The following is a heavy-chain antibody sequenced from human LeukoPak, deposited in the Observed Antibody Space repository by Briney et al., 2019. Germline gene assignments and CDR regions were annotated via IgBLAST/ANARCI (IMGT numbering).Heavy chain of an antibody. CDR3: ARDKGLPQAFDI. CDR2: ISYSGTT. V-gene: IGHV4-59*01. Sequence: PSETLSLTCTVSGGSISSFYWSWIRQPPGKGLEYIGYISYSGTTSYNPSLESRVTISVDTSKNQFSLKLTSVTAADTAVYYCARDKGLPQAFDIWGQGTMVTVSS. D-gene: IGHD5/OR15-5a*01. CDR1: GGSISSFY. J-gene: IGHJ3*02.